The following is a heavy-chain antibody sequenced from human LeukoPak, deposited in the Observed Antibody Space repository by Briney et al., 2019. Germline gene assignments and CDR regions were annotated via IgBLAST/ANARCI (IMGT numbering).Heavy chain of an antibody. J-gene: IGHJ3*02. CDR3: ATGGELLSDAFDI. CDR1: GYTFSSYG. V-gene: IGHV1-18*01. Sequence: GASLKVSCKTSGYTFSSYGISWLRQAPGQGLEWMGWISAYNGNTNYAQKLQGRVTMTTDTSTSTAYMELRSLRSDDTAVYYCATGGELLSDAFDIWGQGTMVTVSS. D-gene: IGHD1-26*01. CDR2: ISAYNGNT.